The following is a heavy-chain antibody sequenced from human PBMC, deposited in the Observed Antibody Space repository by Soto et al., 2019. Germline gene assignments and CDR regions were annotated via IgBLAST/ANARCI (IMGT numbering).Heavy chain of an antibody. CDR2: VWYDGTNK. V-gene: IGHV3-33*01. CDR3: AGGQGGYYYYMDV. D-gene: IGHD3-16*01. J-gene: IGHJ6*03. Sequence: QELLVESGGGVVQPGRSLRLSCAASGFTFSDYGMHWVRQAPGKGLEWVAVVWYDGTNKYYADSVKGRFTISRDNSKNTLYVQMNSLRAEDTAVYYCAGGQGGYYYYMDVWGKGTTVTVSS. CDR1: GFTFSDYG.